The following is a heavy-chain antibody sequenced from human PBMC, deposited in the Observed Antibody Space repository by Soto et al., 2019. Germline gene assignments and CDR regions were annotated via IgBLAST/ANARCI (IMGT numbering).Heavy chain of an antibody. CDR3: GRATGIGLGLGLLDD. CDR1: GFTFSNYG. J-gene: IGHJ4*02. Sequence: GGSLRLSCAASGFTFSNYGMNWVRQAPGKGLEWVSYISENSGTIYYADSVKGRFTISRDTAKHSLYLQMNSLRDEETAIYYCGRATGIGLGLGLLDDWGKGTVVTVSS. D-gene: IGHD3-10*01. V-gene: IGHV3-48*02. CDR2: ISENSGTI.